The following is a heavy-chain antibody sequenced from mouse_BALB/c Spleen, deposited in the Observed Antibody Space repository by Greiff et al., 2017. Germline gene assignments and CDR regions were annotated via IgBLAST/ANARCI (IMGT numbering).Heavy chain of an antibody. Sequence: EVNVVESGGGLVKPGGSLKLSCAASGFTFSSYAMSWVRQTPEKRLEWVASISSGGSTYYPDSVKGRFTISRDNARNILYLQMSSLRSEDTAMYYCARDGYGNYDFDYWGQGTTLTVSS. CDR1: GFTFSSYA. CDR3: ARDGYGNYDFDY. V-gene: IGHV5-6-5*01. J-gene: IGHJ2*01. CDR2: ISSGGST. D-gene: IGHD2-10*02.